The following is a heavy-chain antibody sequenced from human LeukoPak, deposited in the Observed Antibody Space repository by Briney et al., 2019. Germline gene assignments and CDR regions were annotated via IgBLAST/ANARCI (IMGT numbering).Heavy chain of an antibody. CDR2: INSDGSST. CDR1: GFTFSNYW. Sequence: EGSLRLSCAASGFTFSNYWMHWVRQAPGKGLVWVSRINSDGSSTSDADSVKGRFTISRDNAKNTLYLQMNSLRAEDTAVYFCARDSASSGWYRANAFNIWGQGTMVTVSS. D-gene: IGHD6-19*01. J-gene: IGHJ3*02. CDR3: ARDSASSGWYRANAFNI. V-gene: IGHV3-74*01.